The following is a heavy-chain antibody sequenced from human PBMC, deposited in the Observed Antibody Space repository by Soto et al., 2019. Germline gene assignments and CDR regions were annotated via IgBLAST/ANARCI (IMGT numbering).Heavy chain of an antibody. Sequence: QVQLVQSGAEVKKPGSSVKVSCKASGGTFSSYAISWVRQAPGQGLEWMGGIIPIFGTANYAQKFQGRVTITADKATSTAYMELSSLRSEDTAVYYCSRMARRGGGSCYPHWGQGTLVTVSS. J-gene: IGHJ4*02. D-gene: IGHD2-15*01. V-gene: IGHV1-69*06. CDR1: GGTFSSYA. CDR3: SRMARRGGGSCYPH. CDR2: IIPIFGTA.